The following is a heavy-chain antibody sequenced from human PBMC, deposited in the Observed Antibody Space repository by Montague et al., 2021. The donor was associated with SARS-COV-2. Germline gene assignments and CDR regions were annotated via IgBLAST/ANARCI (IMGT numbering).Heavy chain of an antibody. CDR2: ENLYASENT. CDR3: ARGGIGAIVD. J-gene: IGHJ4*02. CDR1: GGSFSSGCNC. Sequence: SETLSLTCTVSGGSFSSGCNCWTWLPPPPGQGLKWIGNENLYASENTTYNPSLTSRVTISVDSSTNQFSLKLTSVTAADTAVYYCARGGIGAIVDWGQGTLVTVSS. D-gene: IGHD2-21*01. V-gene: IGHV4-61*01.